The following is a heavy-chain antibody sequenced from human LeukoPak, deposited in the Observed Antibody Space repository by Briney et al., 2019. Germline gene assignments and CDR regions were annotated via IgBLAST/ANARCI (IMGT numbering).Heavy chain of an antibody. Sequence: PGGSLRLSCAVSGFTFSSYAMSWVRQAPGKGLEWVSAISGSGGSTYYADSVKGRFTISRDNSKNTLYLQMNSLRAEDTAVYYCAKDYSSVTAYFYYYYGMDVWGQGTTVTVSS. CDR2: ISGSGGST. D-gene: IGHD3-10*01. CDR1: GFTFSSYA. V-gene: IGHV3-23*01. J-gene: IGHJ6*02. CDR3: AKDYSSVTAYFYYYYGMDV.